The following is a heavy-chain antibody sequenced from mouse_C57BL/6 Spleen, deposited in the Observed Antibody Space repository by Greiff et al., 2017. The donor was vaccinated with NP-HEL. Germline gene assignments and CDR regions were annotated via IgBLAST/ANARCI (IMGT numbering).Heavy chain of an antibody. Sequence: DVQLVESEGGLVQPGSSMKLSCTASGFTFSDYYMAWVRQVPEKGLEWVANINYDGSSTYYLDSLKSRFIISRDNAKNILYLQMSSLKSEDTATYYCARGLIYYGSSYAMDYWGQGTSVTVSS. J-gene: IGHJ4*01. V-gene: IGHV5-16*01. CDR3: ARGLIYYGSSYAMDY. D-gene: IGHD1-1*01. CDR2: INYDGSST. CDR1: GFTFSDYY.